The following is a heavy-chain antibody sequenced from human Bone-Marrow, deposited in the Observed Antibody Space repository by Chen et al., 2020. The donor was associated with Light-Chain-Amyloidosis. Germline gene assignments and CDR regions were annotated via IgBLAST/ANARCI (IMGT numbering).Heavy chain of an antibody. J-gene: IGHJ3*02. CDR3: ARVGFYNWNVHNAFDI. CDR2: ISSSGSTI. V-gene: IGHV3-48*03. D-gene: IGHD1-1*01. Sequence: EVQLAESGGGLVQPGGSLRLSCAASGFTFSSYEMNWVRQAPGKGLEWVSYISSSGSTIYYADSVKGRFTISRDNAKNSLYLQMNSLRAEDTAVYYCARVGFYNWNVHNAFDIWGQGTMVTVSS. CDR1: GFTFSSYE.